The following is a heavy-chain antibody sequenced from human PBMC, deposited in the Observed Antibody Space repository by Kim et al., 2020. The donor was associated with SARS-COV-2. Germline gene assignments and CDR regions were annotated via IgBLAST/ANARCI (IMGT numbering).Heavy chain of an antibody. J-gene: IGHJ4*01. D-gene: IGHD4-17*01. CDR3: ARDPGLRRWHSIDY. V-gene: IGHV4-59*01. Sequence: TPSLKSVLTISADTSKNQFSLNLSSVTAADTPLYYCARDPGLRRWHSIDYWGHGTLVTVSS.